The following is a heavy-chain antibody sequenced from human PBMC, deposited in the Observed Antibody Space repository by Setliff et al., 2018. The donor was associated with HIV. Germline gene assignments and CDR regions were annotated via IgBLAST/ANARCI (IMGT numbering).Heavy chain of an antibody. CDR2: IYSDDGST. J-gene: IGHJ4*02. Sequence: PSETLSLTCAFSGYSISSGYYWSWIRQPPGKGLEWIGYIYSDDGSTSYNPSLNSRAIISLDRSKSHFSLKLTSVTAADTAVYYCTRSNTSKSIDFWDQGTPVTVSS. CDR1: GYSISSGYY. CDR3: TRSNTSKSIDF. V-gene: IGHV4-59*12.